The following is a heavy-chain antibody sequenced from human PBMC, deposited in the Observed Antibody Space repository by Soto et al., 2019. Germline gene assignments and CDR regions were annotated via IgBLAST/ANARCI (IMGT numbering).Heavy chain of an antibody. CDR3: ARGTLGATYY. Sequence: AASVKVSCKVTGYTLSSYGITWVRQDHGQGLAWMGWNCTYNGNTNYAQKIQGRATMTADTSTSTAYMELRSLRSDDTAVYYCARGTLGATYYWGQGTQVTVSS. D-gene: IGHD1-26*01. CDR2: NCTYNGNT. V-gene: IGHV1-18*04. CDR1: GYTLSSYG. J-gene: IGHJ4*02.